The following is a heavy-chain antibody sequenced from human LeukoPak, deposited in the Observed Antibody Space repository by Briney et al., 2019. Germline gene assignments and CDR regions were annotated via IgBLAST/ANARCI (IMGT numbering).Heavy chain of an antibody. Sequence: GASVKVSCKASGYTFTSYDINWVRQATGQGLEWMGWMNPNSGNTGYAQKFQGRVTITRNTSISTAYMELSSLRSEDTAVYYCARTTPWYYYGSGNYRRFDPWGQGTLVTVSS. V-gene: IGHV1-8*03. D-gene: IGHD3-10*01. J-gene: IGHJ5*02. CDR1: GYTFTSYD. CDR2: MNPNSGNT. CDR3: ARTTPWYYYGSGNYRRFDP.